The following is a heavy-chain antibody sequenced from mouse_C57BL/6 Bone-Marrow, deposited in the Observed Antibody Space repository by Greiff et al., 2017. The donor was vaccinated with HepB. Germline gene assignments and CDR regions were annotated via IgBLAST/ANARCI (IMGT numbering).Heavy chain of an antibody. V-gene: IGHV1-80*01. Sequence: QVQLQQSGAELVKPGASVKISCKASGYAFSSYWMNWVKQRPGKGLEWIGQIYPGDGDTNYNGKFKGKATLTADKSSSTAYMQLSSLTSEDSAVYFCAREDYYYGSSYPYYYAMDYWGQGTSVTVSS. CDR3: AREDYYYGSSYPYYYAMDY. CDR2: IYPGDGDT. J-gene: IGHJ4*01. D-gene: IGHD1-1*01. CDR1: GYAFSSYW.